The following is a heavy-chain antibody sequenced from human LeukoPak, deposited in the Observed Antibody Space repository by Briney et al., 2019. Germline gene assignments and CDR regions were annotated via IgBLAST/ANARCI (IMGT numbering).Heavy chain of an antibody. Sequence: GEPLQITCKGSGYSFTSYWIGWVRQMPGKGLEWMGIIYPGDSDTRYSPSFQGQVTISADKSISTAYLQWSSLKASDTAMYYCARSIDDEGFDYWGQGTLVTVSS. D-gene: IGHD1-1*01. CDR1: GYSFTSYW. CDR2: IYPGDSDT. CDR3: ARSIDDEGFDY. V-gene: IGHV5-51*01. J-gene: IGHJ4*02.